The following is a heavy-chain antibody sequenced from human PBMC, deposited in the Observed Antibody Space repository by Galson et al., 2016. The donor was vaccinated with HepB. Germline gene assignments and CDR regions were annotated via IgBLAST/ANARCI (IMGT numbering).Heavy chain of an antibody. CDR1: GYTFASYG. J-gene: IGHJ4*02. Sequence: SVKVSCTASGYTFASYGISWVRQAPGQGLEWMGWISAYSGNTNYAQKLQGRVTMTTDTSTSTAYMELRSLRSDDPAVYYCARDWLVAVFDYWGQGTLVTVSS. V-gene: IGHV1-18*01. CDR3: ARDWLVAVFDY. D-gene: IGHD6-19*01. CDR2: ISAYSGNT.